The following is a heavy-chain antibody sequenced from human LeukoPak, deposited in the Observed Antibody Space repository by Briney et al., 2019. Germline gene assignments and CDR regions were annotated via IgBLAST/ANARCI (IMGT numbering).Heavy chain of an antibody. V-gene: IGHV3-15*01. CDR2: IKSKTDGGTT. J-gene: IGHJ4*02. CDR1: GFTFSNAW. Sequence: PGGSLRLSCAASGFTFSNAWMSWVRQAPGKGLEWVGRIKSKTDGGTTDYAAPVKGRFTISRDDSKNTLYLQMNSLKTEDTAVYYCTREGTRLGGDWDYWGQGTLVTVSS. D-gene: IGHD2-21*01. CDR3: TREGTRLGGDWDY.